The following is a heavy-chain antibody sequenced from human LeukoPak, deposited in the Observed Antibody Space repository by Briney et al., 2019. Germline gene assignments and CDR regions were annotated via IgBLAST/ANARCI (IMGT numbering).Heavy chain of an antibody. CDR2: ISDDGRHN. Sequence: GGSLRLSCAASGFTFSTYAMNWVRQAPGKGLEWVTVISDDGRHNYYADSVKGRFTISRDNSKSTLYLQMNSLRDDDSAAYFCARVYLERLTAGYFDHWGQGTQVTVSP. CDR1: GFTFSTYA. J-gene: IGHJ4*02. V-gene: IGHV3-30*04. CDR3: ARVYLERLTAGYFDH. D-gene: IGHD2-8*01.